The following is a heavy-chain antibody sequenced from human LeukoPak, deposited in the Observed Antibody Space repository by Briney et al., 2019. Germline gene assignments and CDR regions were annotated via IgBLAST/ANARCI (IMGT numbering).Heavy chain of an antibody. Sequence: SETLSLTCTVSGDSISDYYWSWIRQPAGKGLEWIGRVKSTGSDNYKSSLKSRVTISVDTSKNQFSLKMNSVTAADTAVYYCARLGRDGLNFHLGYWGQGSLVTVAS. CDR3: ARLGRDGLNFHLGY. J-gene: IGHJ4*02. V-gene: IGHV4-4*07. CDR1: GDSISDYY. D-gene: IGHD5-24*01. CDR2: VKSTGSD.